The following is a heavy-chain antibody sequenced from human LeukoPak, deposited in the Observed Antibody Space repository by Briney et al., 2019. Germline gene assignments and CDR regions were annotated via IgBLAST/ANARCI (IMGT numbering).Heavy chain of an antibody. Sequence: PGGSLRLSCAASAFTFRRYSMNWVRQAPGKGLQWVSSISGGGTNIYYAESAKGRFTISRDNAKNSLYLQMNSLRAEDTAVYYCARDRYSDSSDYDFYYYYGMDVWGQGTTVTVS. CDR3: ARDRYSDSSDYDFYYYYGMDV. V-gene: IGHV3-21*01. CDR2: ISGGGTNI. J-gene: IGHJ6*02. D-gene: IGHD3-22*01. CDR1: AFTFRRYS.